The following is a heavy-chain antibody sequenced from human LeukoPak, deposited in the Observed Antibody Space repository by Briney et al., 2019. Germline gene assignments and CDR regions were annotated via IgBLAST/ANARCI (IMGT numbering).Heavy chain of an antibody. D-gene: IGHD6-19*01. Sequence: SETLSLTCSVSGGSINSSSYYWGWLRQSPGKGVEWIGNIYYSGITYYNSSLKSRVTISVDTSKNRFSLKLTSVTAADTAVYYCARRTYSSGWYYFDYWGQGTLVTVSS. CDR1: GGSINSSSYY. J-gene: IGHJ4*02. V-gene: IGHV4-39*01. CDR2: IYYSGIT. CDR3: ARRTYSSGWYYFDY.